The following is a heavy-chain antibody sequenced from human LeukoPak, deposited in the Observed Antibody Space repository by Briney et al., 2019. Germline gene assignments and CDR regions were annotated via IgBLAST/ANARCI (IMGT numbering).Heavy chain of an antibody. V-gene: IGHV3-66*01. J-gene: IGHJ4*02. Sequence: GGSLRLSCEVSGVTVTSSYMSWVRQAPGKGLEWVSVIYSGGDTYYADSVKGRCTVSRDISKNTLYLQMNSLRAGDTAVYYCARVAKERVGGVYYFDYWGQGTLVTVSS. CDR2: IYSGGDT. CDR3: ARVAKERVGGVYYFDY. D-gene: IGHD1-1*01. CDR1: GVTVTSSY.